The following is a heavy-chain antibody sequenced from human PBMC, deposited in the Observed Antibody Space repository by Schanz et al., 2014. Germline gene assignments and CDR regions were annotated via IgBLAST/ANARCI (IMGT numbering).Heavy chain of an antibody. V-gene: IGHV4-30-4*07. Sequence: QVQLQESGPGLVKPSQTLSLTCAVSSGSFSSGGYSWSWIRQPPGKGLEWIGYIFFRGSTYYNPSLKSRVTISIDTSKTQFSLRLPSVPAADTAVYYCYGMDVWGQGTTVTVSS. J-gene: IGHJ6*02. CDR2: IFFRGST. CDR3: YGMDV. CDR1: SGSFSSGGYS.